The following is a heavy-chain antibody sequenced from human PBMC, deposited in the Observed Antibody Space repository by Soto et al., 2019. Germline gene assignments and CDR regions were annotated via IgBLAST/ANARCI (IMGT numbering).Heavy chain of an antibody. CDR2: ISGSGGST. D-gene: IGHD3-22*01. J-gene: IGHJ4*02. V-gene: IGHV3-23*01. CDR1: GFTFSSYA. Sequence: EVQLLESGGGLVQPGGSLRLSCAASGFTFSSYAMSWVRQAPGKGLEWVSAISGSGGSTYYADSVKGRFTISRDNSKHTLYLQMNCLRAEDTAVYYCAKDRSYDSSGYYHVYFDYWGQGTLVTVSS. CDR3: AKDRSYDSSGYYHVYFDY.